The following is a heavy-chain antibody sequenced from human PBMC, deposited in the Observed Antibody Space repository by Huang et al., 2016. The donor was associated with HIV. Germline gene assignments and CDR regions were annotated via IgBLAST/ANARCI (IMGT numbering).Heavy chain of an antibody. CDR1: GESFNNYY. CDR2: IKHSGNA. CDR3: ARVPTPSYYDPWNISPAHEDVYYYNMDV. V-gene: IGHV4-34*02. Sequence: QVQLQQWGAGVLKPSETLSLTCAVYGESFNNYYWSWVRQLHGRRLEWMGEIKHSGNANYNPHLTTRVTMSVDPSKIQFSLRLASVTAADTAVYYCARVPTPSYYDPWNISPAHEDVYYYNMDVWGQGTTVIVSS. J-gene: IGHJ6*02. D-gene: IGHD3-10*01.